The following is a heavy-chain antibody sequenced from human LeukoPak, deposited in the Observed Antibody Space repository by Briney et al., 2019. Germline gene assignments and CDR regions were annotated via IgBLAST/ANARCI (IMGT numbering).Heavy chain of an antibody. D-gene: IGHD3-10*01. V-gene: IGHV1-8*01. J-gene: IGHJ4*02. Sequence: GASVTVSCKASGYTFTSYDINWVRQAAGQGLEWMGWMNHNSGNTGYAQKFQGRVTMTRNTSISTAYMELSSLRSEDTAVYYCARGPNMVRGVNGYYFDYWGQGTLVTVSS. CDR2: MNHNSGNT. CDR3: ARGPNMVRGVNGYYFDY. CDR1: GYTFTSYD.